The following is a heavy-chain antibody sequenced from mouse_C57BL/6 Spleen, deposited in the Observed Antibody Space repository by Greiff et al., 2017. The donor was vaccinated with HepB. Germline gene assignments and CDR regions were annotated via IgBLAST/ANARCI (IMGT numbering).Heavy chain of an antibody. CDR1: GYAFSSSW. Sequence: QVQLQQSGPELVKPGASVKISCKASGYAFSSSWMNWVKQRPGKGLEWIGRIYPGDGDTNYNGKFKGKATLTADKSSSTAYMQLSSLTSEDSAVYFCANYDGSSLDYWGQGTTLTVSS. CDR3: ANYDGSSLDY. J-gene: IGHJ2*01. CDR2: IYPGDGDT. D-gene: IGHD1-1*01. V-gene: IGHV1-82*01.